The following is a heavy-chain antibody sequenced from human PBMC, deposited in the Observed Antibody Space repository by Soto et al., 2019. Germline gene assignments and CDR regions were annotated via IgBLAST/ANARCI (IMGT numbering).Heavy chain of an antibody. Sequence: ASVKVSCKASGYTFISYGISWVRQAPGQGLEWMGWINAFNGNTNYAQKLQGRVTMTRDTSTSTAYMELRSLRSDDTAVYYCARDPVAGTYFDYWGQGTLVTVSS. CDR3: ARDPVAGTYFDY. D-gene: IGHD6-19*01. J-gene: IGHJ4*02. CDR2: INAFNGNT. V-gene: IGHV1-18*01. CDR1: GYTFISYG.